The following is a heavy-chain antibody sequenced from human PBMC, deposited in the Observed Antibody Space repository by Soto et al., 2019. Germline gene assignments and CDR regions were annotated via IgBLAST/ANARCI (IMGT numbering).Heavy chain of an antibody. CDR2: IYYSGST. Sequence: PSETLSLTCTVSGGSVSSGSYYWSWIRQPPGKGLEWIGYIYYSGSTNYNPSLKSRVTISVDTSKNQFSLKLSSVTAADTAVYYCARTRRACSGGSCYSSWFDPWGQGTLVTVS. D-gene: IGHD2-15*01. J-gene: IGHJ5*02. CDR1: GGSVSSGSYY. V-gene: IGHV4-61*01. CDR3: ARTRRACSGGSCYSSWFDP.